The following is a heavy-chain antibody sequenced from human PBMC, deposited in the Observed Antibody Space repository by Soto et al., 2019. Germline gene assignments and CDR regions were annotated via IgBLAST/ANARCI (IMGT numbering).Heavy chain of an antibody. CDR3: ARDPSQIAALNWFDP. D-gene: IGHD6-6*01. CDR1: GFTFSSYA. J-gene: IGHJ5*02. V-gene: IGHV3-30-3*01. CDR2: ISYDGSNK. Sequence: GGSLRLSCAASGFTFSSYAMHWVRQAPGKGLEWVAVISYDGSNKYYADSVKGRFTISRDNSKNTLYLQMNSLRAEDTAVYYCARDPSQIAALNWFDPWGQGTLVTVSS.